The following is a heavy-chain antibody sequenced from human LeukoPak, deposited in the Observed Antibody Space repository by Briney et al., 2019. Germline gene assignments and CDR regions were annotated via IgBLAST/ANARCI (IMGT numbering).Heavy chain of an antibody. CDR3: ARDPTSSSVLGY. V-gene: IGHV1-46*01. J-gene: IGHJ4*02. CDR1: GYTFTSYF. Sequence: ASVKVSCKASGYTFTSYFMHWVRQAPGQGLEWMGVINPSDDNTSYAQKFQGRVTMTRDTSTSTVYMELSSLRSEDTAVYYCARDPTSSSVLGYWGQGTLVTVSS. D-gene: IGHD6-13*01. CDR2: INPSDDNT.